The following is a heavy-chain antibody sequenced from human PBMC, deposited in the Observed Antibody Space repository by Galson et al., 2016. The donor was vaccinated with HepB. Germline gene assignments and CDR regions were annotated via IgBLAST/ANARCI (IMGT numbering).Heavy chain of an antibody. CDR2: ISSDGGST. CDR1: GFTFSNFA. V-gene: IGHV3-64*02. D-gene: IGHD4-17*01. CDR3: ASPVYGDYISYYYYGIDV. J-gene: IGHJ6*02. Sequence: SLRLSCAASGFTFSNFAMHWVRQAPGKGLEYVSGISSDGGSTFYADSVKDRFTVSRDNSKNTLYLQMGSLRAGDMAVYYCASPVYGDYISYYYYGIDVWGQGTTVTVSS.